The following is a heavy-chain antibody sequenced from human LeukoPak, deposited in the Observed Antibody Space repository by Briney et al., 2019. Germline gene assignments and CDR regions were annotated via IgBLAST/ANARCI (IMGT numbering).Heavy chain of an antibody. CDR1: GYTCANFG. J-gene: IGHJ4*02. Sequence: GASVKVSCKASGYTCANFGITWVRQAPGQGREWMGGISVYNGNTKYAQNLQGGVTLTTDTSTRTAYMELWSLRSDDTALHSCARTYSSSSCYMVHWGQGTLVTVSS. D-gene: IGHD2-2*02. V-gene: IGHV1-18*01. CDR2: ISVYNGNT. CDR3: ARTYSSSSCYMVH.